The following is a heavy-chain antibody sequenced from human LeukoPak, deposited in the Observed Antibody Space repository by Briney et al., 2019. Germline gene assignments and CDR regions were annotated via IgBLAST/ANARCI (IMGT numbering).Heavy chain of an antibody. Sequence: SETLSLTCTVSGGSISSYYWSWIRQPPGKGLEWIGYIYYSGSTNYNPSLKSRVTISVDTSKNQFSLKLSSVTAADTAVYCCASYDSSGYYVPDAFDIWGQGTMVTVSS. J-gene: IGHJ3*02. CDR1: GGSISSYY. CDR3: ASYDSSGYYVPDAFDI. D-gene: IGHD3-22*01. CDR2: IYYSGST. V-gene: IGHV4-59*01.